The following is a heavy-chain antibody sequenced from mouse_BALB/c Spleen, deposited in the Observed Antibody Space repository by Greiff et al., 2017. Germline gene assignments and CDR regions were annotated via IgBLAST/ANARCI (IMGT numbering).Heavy chain of an antibody. V-gene: IGHV1-69*02. J-gene: IGHJ3*01. CDR3: TILGSMGTNSPFAY. Sequence: QVQLQQPGAELVRPGASVKLSCKASGYTFTSYWINWVKQRPGQGLEWIGNIYPSDSYTNYNQKFKDKATLTVDKSSSTAYMQLSSPTSEDSAVYYCTILGSMGTNSPFAYWGQGTLVTVSA. CDR1: GYTFTSYW. D-gene: IGHD2-14*01. CDR2: IYPSDSYT.